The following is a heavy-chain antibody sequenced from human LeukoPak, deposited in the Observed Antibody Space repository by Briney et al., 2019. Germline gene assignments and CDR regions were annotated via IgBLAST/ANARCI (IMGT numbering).Heavy chain of an antibody. CDR1: GFTVSSNY. Sequence: GGSLRLSCAASGFTVSSNYMSWVRQAPGTGLEWVSIIYDIGSAYYADSVKGRFTISRDNSKNTLYLQMNSLRAEDTAVYYCARDTSSGGLDYWGQGTLVTVSS. J-gene: IGHJ4*02. CDR2: IYDIGSA. V-gene: IGHV3-66*03. CDR3: ARDTSSGGLDY. D-gene: IGHD6-19*01.